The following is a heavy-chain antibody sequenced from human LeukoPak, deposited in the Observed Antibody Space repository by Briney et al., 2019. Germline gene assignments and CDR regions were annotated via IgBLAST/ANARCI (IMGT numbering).Heavy chain of an antibody. D-gene: IGHD1-26*01. Sequence: ASVKVSCNASGYTFTGYYMHWVRQAPGQGLEWMGWINPNSGGTNYAQKFQGRVTMTRDTSISTAYMELSRLRSDDTAVYYCARDQGIVGATLDAFDIWGQGTMVTVSS. CDR2: INPNSGGT. CDR1: GYTFTGYY. CDR3: ARDQGIVGATLDAFDI. J-gene: IGHJ3*02. V-gene: IGHV1-2*02.